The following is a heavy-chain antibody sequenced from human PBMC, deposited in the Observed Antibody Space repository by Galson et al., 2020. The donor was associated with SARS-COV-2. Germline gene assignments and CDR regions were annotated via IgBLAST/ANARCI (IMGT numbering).Heavy chain of an antibody. D-gene: IGHD2-2*01. J-gene: IGHJ6*03. CDR2: IYHSGST. CDR1: GGSISSSNW. V-gene: IGHV4-4*02. CDR3: ARDNWCSSTGGDVPGYYYYYMEV. Sequence: SETLSLTCAVSGGSISSSNWWSWVRQPPGKGLEWIGEIYHSGSTNYNPSLKSRVTISVDKSKNQFSLKLSSVTAADTAVYYCARDNWCSSTGGDVPGYYYYYMEVWGKGTTVTVSS.